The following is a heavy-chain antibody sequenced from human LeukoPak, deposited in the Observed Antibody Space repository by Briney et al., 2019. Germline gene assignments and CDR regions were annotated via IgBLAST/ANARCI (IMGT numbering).Heavy chain of an antibody. CDR3: TPVGYND. CDR1: GFTFIGSA. J-gene: IGHJ4*02. Sequence: GGSLRLSCAASGFTFIGSAMHWVRQAPGKGLEWLGPIRSKANSYETAYAASVKGRFTLSRADSKNTAYLQMTRLQSAATAVYFCTPVGYNDGGEGTLVTVPS. CDR2: IRSKANSYET. V-gene: IGHV3-73*01. D-gene: IGHD5-24*01.